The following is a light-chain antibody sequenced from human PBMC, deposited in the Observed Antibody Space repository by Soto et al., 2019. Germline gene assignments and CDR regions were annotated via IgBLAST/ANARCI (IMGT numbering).Light chain of an antibody. Sequence: QSALTQPASVSASPGQSITISCTGTSTDVGGYNLVSWYQHHPGNAPKLIIFEGTKRPSGVSSRFSGPKSGNTASLTISGLQAEDEADYSCCSYAGRSTFVFGGGTQLTVL. V-gene: IGLV2-23*03. CDR1: STDVGGYNL. CDR2: EGT. CDR3: CSYAGRSTFV. J-gene: IGLJ2*01.